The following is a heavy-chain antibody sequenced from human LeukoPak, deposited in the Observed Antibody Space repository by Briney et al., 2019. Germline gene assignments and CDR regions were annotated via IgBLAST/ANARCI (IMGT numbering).Heavy chain of an antibody. V-gene: IGHV3-74*01. CDR3: ARDLTGGREV. CDR1: GFTLTDWW. CDR2: INEDGRTI. D-gene: IGHD3-9*01. J-gene: IGHJ4*02. Sequence: GGSLRLSCAVSGFTLTDWWMHWVRQAPGKGLMWVSRINEDGRTINYADSVEGRFTISRDRAKNTLYLQMNSPRVEDTAVYFCARDLTGGREVWGQGTLVTVSS.